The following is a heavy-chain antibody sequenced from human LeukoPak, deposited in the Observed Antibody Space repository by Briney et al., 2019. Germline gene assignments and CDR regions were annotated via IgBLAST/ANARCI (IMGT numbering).Heavy chain of an antibody. Sequence: PGGSLRLSCAASGFTFSSYEMNWVRQAPGKGLEWVSYISSSGSTIYYADSVKGRFTISRVNAKNSLYLQMNSLRAEDTAVYYCARRLGYCSSTSCHNWFDPWGQGTLVTVSS. CDR3: ARRLGYCSSTSCHNWFDP. CDR2: ISSSGSTI. J-gene: IGHJ5*02. CDR1: GFTFSSYE. D-gene: IGHD2-2*01. V-gene: IGHV3-48*03.